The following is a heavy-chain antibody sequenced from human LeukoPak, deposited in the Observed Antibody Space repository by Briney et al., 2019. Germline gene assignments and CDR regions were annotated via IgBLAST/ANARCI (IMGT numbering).Heavy chain of an antibody. Sequence: ASVKVSCKASGYTFTDYYMHWVRQAPGQGLEWMGWINPNSGVTTFAQKFQGRVTMTRDTSISTAYMELRSLRSDDTAVYYCAREAGIDYYGSGSRGWFDPWGQGTLVTVSS. CDR1: GYTFTDYY. CDR3: AREAGIDYYGSGSRGWFDP. CDR2: INPNSGVT. J-gene: IGHJ5*02. V-gene: IGHV1-2*02. D-gene: IGHD3-10*01.